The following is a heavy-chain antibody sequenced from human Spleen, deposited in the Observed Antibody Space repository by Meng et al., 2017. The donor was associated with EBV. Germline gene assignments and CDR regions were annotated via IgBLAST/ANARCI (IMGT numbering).Heavy chain of an antibody. J-gene: IGHJ5*02. CDR2: ISGSGGST. CDR3: AKDSLFGGITMIPWFDP. Sequence: EVQLVESGGGLVQPGGSLSLSCAASGFTFSSYAMSWVRQAPGKGLEWVSAISGSGGSTYYADSVKGRFTISRDNSKNTLYLQMNSLRAEDTAVYYCAKDSLFGGITMIPWFDPWGQGTLVTVSS. D-gene: IGHD3-22*01. CDR1: GFTFSSYA. V-gene: IGHV3-23*04.